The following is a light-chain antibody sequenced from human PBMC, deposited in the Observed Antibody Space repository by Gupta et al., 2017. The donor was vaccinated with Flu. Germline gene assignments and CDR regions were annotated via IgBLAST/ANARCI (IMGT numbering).Light chain of an antibody. V-gene: IGLV1-44*01. CDR1: SSNIGRNP. CDR3: AVWDNSLSAWV. Sequence: SSSNIGRNPVNWYQQLPGTAPKLLIYSNNQRPSGVPDRFSGSKSGTSASLAISGLQSEDEADYYCAVWDNSLSAWVFGGGTKLTVL. J-gene: IGLJ3*02. CDR2: SNN.